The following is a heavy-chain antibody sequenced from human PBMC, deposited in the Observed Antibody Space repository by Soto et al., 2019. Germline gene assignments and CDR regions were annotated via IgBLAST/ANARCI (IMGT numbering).Heavy chain of an antibody. CDR2: ISGSGGST. D-gene: IGHD2-2*01. CDR3: AKDWDIVVDTPMDV. V-gene: IGHV3-23*01. Sequence: GGSLRLSCAASGFTFSSYAMSWVRQAPGKGLEWVSAISGSGGSTYYADSVKGRFTISRDNSKNTLYLQMNSLRAEDTAVYYCAKDWDIVVDTPMDVWGQGTTVTVSS. CDR1: GFTFSSYA. J-gene: IGHJ6*02.